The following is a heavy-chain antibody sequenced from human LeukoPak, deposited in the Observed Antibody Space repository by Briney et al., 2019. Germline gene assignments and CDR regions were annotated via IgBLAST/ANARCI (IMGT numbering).Heavy chain of an antibody. J-gene: IGHJ4*02. CDR3: ARDQEYCSGGSCYGY. Sequence: GASVKVSCKASGYTFTSYGISWVRQAPGQGLEWMGWISAYNGNTNYAQKLQGRVTMTTDTSTSTAYMELRSLRSDDTAVYYCARDQEYCSGGSCYGYWGQGTLVTVSS. V-gene: IGHV1-18*01. CDR1: GYTFTSYG. D-gene: IGHD2-15*01. CDR2: ISAYNGNT.